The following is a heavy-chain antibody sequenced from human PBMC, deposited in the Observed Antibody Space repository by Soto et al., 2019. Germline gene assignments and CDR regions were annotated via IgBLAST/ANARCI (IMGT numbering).Heavy chain of an antibody. D-gene: IGHD6-19*01. CDR3: AKDPALNIAVAFRDWFDP. CDR1: GFTFSSYA. J-gene: IGHJ5*02. CDR2: ISGSGGST. Sequence: HPGGSLRLSCAASGFTFSSYAMSWVRQAPGKGLEWVSAISGSGGSTYYADSVKGRFTISRDNSKNTLYLQMNSLRAEDTAVYYCAKDPALNIAVAFRDWFDPWGQGTLVTVSS. V-gene: IGHV3-23*01.